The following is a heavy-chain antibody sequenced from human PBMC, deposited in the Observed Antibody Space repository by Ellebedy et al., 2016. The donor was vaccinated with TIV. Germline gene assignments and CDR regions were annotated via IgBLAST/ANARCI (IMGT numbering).Heavy chain of an antibody. Sequence: SETLSLXXAVYGGSFSGYYWSWIRQPPGKGLEWIGEINHSGSTNYNPSLKSRVTISVDTSKNPLSLNLTSATAADTALYYCARDSVGVGSLDGFDIWGQGTMVTVSS. J-gene: IGHJ3*02. CDR2: INHSGST. V-gene: IGHV4-34*01. CDR3: ARDSVGVGSLDGFDI. D-gene: IGHD1-26*01. CDR1: GGSFSGYY.